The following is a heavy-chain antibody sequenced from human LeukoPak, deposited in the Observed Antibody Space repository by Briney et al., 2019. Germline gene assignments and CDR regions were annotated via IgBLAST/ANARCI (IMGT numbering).Heavy chain of an antibody. J-gene: IGHJ4*02. Sequence: GASVKVSCKASGYSFINHVIHWVRQAPGQRLEWMGWISIGNGNTKYLEKLQGRVTITRDTSASTAYMELSSLRSEDTALYFCARQGYCTNGVCPRSFDYWGQGTLVTVSS. CDR1: GYSFINHV. D-gene: IGHD2-8*01. CDR2: ISIGNGNT. CDR3: ARQGYCTNGVCPRSFDY. V-gene: IGHV1-3*04.